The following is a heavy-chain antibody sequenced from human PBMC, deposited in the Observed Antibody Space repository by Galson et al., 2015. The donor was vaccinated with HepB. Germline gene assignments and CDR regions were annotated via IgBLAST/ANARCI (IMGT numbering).Heavy chain of an antibody. V-gene: IGHV3-23*01. Sequence: SLRLSCAVSGFTFSNYAMSWVRQAPGKGLEWVSSISDNVGSTYYADSVKGRFTIARDNSKNTLYLQMNSLSAEDTAVYYCARESPYYYPYSFDYWGQGTLVTVSS. D-gene: IGHD3-10*01. CDR3: ARESPYYYPYSFDY. CDR2: ISDNVGST. CDR1: GFTFSNYA. J-gene: IGHJ4*02.